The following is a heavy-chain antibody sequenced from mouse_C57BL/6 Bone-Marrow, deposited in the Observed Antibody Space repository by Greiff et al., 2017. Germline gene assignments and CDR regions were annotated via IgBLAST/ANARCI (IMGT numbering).Heavy chain of an antibody. CDR2: ISGGGGNT. CDR1: GFTFSSYT. CDR3: SRHVTTVLATKYYDV. Sequence: EVKVEESGGGLVKPGGSLKLSCAASGFTFSSYTMSWVRQTPEKRLQWVAAISGGGGNTTYPESVKGRFTISRDNDKNILYLQKSSLRSENTDLYDCSRHVTTVLATKYYDVWGTGTTVTVSS. J-gene: IGHJ1*03. V-gene: IGHV5-9*01. D-gene: IGHD1-1*01.